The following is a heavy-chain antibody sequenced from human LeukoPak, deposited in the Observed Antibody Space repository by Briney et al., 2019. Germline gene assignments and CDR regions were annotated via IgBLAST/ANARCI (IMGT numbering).Heavy chain of an antibody. V-gene: IGHV4-34*01. Sequence: SETLSLTCAVEGGAFNDYYWSWVRQSPEKGLEWIAEINQGGSTIYNPSLKNRVTMSIDTTRKHFSLQLASLTAADTAVYFCARRGIWIQWNFEYWGQGILVTVSS. D-gene: IGHD5-12*01. CDR1: GGAFNDYY. CDR2: INQGGST. J-gene: IGHJ4*02. CDR3: ARRGIWIQWNFEY.